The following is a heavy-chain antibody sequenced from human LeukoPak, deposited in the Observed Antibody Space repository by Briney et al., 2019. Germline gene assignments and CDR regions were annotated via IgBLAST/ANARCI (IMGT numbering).Heavy chain of an antibody. CDR2: IRYDGSNK. J-gene: IGHJ6*03. CDR1: GFTFSSYG. CDR3: AKDLRPYYNYMDV. V-gene: IGHV3-30*02. Sequence: GGSLRLSCAASGFTFSSYGMHGVGQAPGKGLEWVAFIRYDGSNKYYADSVKGRFTISRDNSKNTLYLQMNTLRAEDTAVYYCAKDLRPYYNYMDVWGKGTTVTISS. D-gene: IGHD4-17*01.